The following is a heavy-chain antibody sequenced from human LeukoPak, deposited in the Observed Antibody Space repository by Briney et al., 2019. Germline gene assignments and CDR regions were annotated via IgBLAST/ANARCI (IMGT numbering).Heavy chain of an antibody. CDR3: ARDGGYYDFWSGYYEY. CDR2: IYYSGST. V-gene: IGHV4-61*01. D-gene: IGHD3-3*01. J-gene: IGHJ4*02. Sequence: SETLSLTCTVSGGSIRSSSYYWGWIRQPPGKGLEWIGYIYYSGSTNYNPSLKSRVTISVDTSKNQFSLKLSSVTAADTAVYYCARDGGYYDFWSGYYEYWGQGTLVTVSS. CDR1: GGSIRSSSYY.